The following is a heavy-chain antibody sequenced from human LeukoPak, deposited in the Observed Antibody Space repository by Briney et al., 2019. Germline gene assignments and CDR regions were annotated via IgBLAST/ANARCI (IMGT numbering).Heavy chain of an antibody. CDR3: AGAPETGH. V-gene: IGHV3-66*01. CDR2: INDGGRT. Sequence: GGSLRLSRAACGFTFSYHYMTWVRQAPGKGLESVSVINDGGRTFYADSVKGRFTISRDNSKNTLYLQMSSLRAEDTAVYYCAGAPETGHWGQGTLVTVSS. CDR1: GFTFSYHY. J-gene: IGHJ4*02.